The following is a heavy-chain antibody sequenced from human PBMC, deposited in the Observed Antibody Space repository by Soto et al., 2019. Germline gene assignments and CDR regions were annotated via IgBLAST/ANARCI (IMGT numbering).Heavy chain of an antibody. CDR2: ISGSGDRT. V-gene: IGHV3-23*01. CDR3: VKDDGGYPSTAPH. CDR1: GITISNYP. J-gene: IGHJ4*02. D-gene: IGHD4-17*01. Sequence: EVQLLESGGGLVQPGGSLRLSCAASGITISNYPMSWVRQAPGKGLDWVSGISGSGDRTYYVDSAKGRFTISKDISRNALSLQLDSLGVEDPAVYFCVKDDGGYPSTAPHWGQGTLVTVSS.